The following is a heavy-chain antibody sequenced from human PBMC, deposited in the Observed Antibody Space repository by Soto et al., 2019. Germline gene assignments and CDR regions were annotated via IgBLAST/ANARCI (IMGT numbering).Heavy chain of an antibody. J-gene: IGHJ4*02. V-gene: IGHV1-69*13. D-gene: IGHD3-3*01. Sequence: VASVKVSCKASGGSFGKSAINWVRQTPGQGLEWLGGFIPVYRTLNYAQKFQGRVTITADESTGTAYMTLSSLASDDMAVYYCATGVIWIGYFTVDSWGQGTRVTVS. CDR2: FIPVYRTL. CDR3: ATGVIWIGYFTVDS. CDR1: GGSFGKSA.